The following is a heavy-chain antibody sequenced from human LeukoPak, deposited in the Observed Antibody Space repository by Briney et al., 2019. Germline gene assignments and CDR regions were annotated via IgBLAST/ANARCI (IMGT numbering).Heavy chain of an antibody. Sequence: ASVKVSCKASGYTFTTYYIHWVRQAPGQGLEWMRIINPSGGTTSYTQKFQGRVTMTRDTSTSTVYMELTSLRSEDTAVYYCARGGSGTWFCHDYWGQGTLVTVSS. D-gene: IGHD2-15*01. CDR1: GYTFTTYY. CDR3: ARGGSGTWFCHDY. J-gene: IGHJ4*02. CDR2: INPSGGTT. V-gene: IGHV1-46*01.